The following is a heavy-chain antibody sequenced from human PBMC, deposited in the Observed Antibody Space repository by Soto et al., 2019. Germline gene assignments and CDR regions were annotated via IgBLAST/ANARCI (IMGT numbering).Heavy chain of an antibody. CDR1: GDSISSYY. V-gene: IGHV4-59*13. CDR2: ISYTGST. Sequence: QLQLQESGPGLVKPSETLSLTCTVSGDSISSYYWSWIRQPPGKGLEWIGDISYTGSTIYNPSLESRSTISLDTSKNQVPLSLSSVTVADTAMYYCASVGELPVWFDPWGRGTLVTVSS. D-gene: IGHD3-10*01. J-gene: IGHJ5*02. CDR3: ASVGELPVWFDP.